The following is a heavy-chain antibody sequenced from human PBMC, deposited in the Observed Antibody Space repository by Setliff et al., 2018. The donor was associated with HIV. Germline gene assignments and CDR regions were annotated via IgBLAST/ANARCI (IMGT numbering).Heavy chain of an antibody. V-gene: IGHV3-23*01. Sequence: GGSLRLSCAASGFTFSSYAMSWVRQAPGKGLEWVSVISGSGGTTYYADSVKGRFTISRDNSKNTVFLQMNSLRGDDTAVYYCAALKGYSYGRGCFDPWGQGTLVTVSS. CDR1: GFTFSSYA. CDR2: ISGSGGTT. J-gene: IGHJ5*02. CDR3: AALKGYSYGRGCFDP. D-gene: IGHD5-18*01.